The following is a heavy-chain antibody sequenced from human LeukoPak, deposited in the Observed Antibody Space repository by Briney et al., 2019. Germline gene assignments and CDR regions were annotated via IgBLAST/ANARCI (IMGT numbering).Heavy chain of an antibody. CDR3: ARHGKAAAGTDY. V-gene: IGHV4-34*01. CDR1: GGSFSGYY. Sequence: KPSETLSLTCAVYGGSFSGYYWSWIRQPPGKGLEWIGEINHSGSTNYNPSLKSRVTISVDTSKNQFSLKLSSVTAADTAVYYCARHGKAAAGTDYWGQGTLVTVSS. CDR2: INHSGST. D-gene: IGHD6-13*01. J-gene: IGHJ4*02.